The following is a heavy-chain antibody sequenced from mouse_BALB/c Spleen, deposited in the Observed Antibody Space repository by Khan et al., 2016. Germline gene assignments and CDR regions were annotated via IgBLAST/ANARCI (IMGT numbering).Heavy chain of an antibody. J-gene: IGHJ4*01. CDR1: GYTFTDYV. CDR2: IYPGSGST. CDR3: ARRGSYSMDY. V-gene: IGHV1-77*01. Sequence: QMQLEESGPELVKPGASVKMSCKASGYTFTDYVISWVKQRTGQGLEWIGEIYPGSGSTYYNEKFKGKATLTADKTSNTAYMQLSSLTSEDSAVYFCARRGSYSMDYWGQGTSVTVSS.